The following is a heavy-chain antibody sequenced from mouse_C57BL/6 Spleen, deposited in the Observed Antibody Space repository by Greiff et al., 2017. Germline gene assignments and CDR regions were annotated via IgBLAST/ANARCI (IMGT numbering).Heavy chain of an antibody. CDR3: ARSDYSNYGGAMDY. CDR1: GFNIKDDY. V-gene: IGHV14-4*01. Sequence: VQLQQSGAELVRPGASVKLSCTASGFNIKDDYMHWVKQRPEQGLEWIGWIDPENGDTEYASKFQGKATITADTSSNTAYLQLSSLTSEDSAVYYCARSDYSNYGGAMDYWGQGTSVTVSS. CDR2: IDPENGDT. J-gene: IGHJ4*01. D-gene: IGHD2-5*01.